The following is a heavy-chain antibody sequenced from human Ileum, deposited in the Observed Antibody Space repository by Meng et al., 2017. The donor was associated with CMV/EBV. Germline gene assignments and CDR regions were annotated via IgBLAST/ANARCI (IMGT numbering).Heavy chain of an antibody. J-gene: IGHJ4*02. CDR2: IGASATTI. V-gene: IGHV3-11*04. D-gene: IGHD3-22*01. CDR1: FTFSDYY. Sequence: FTFSDYYKIWIRQAPGEWLKWVSYIGASATTIYYADSVKGRFTISRDNAKNSLYLQMNSLRAEDTAVYYCARDRRHYGDSSGYGSLDYWGQGTLVTVSS. CDR3: ARDRRHYGDSSGYGSLDY.